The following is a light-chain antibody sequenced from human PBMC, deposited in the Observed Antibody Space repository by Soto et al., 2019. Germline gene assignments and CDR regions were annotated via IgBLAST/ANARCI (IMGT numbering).Light chain of an antibody. Sequence: EIVLTQSPGTLSLSPGERATLSCRASQSVSSNYLACYQQKLGQGPRLLIYGASSRATGIPDRFSGSGSGTEFTLTISSLEHADFSVYYCQQYGSSPRTFGQGTKVEIK. CDR3: QQYGSSPRT. CDR1: QSVSSNY. V-gene: IGKV3-20*01. CDR2: GAS. J-gene: IGKJ1*01.